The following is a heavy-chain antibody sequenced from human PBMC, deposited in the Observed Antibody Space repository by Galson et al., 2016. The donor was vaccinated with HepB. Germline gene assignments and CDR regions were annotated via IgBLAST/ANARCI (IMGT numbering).Heavy chain of an antibody. J-gene: IGHJ6*02. V-gene: IGHV1-69*04. CDR3: ARSYDREHYDFYPYGMDV. CDR1: GGTFSSYA. Sequence: SVKVSCKASGGTFSSYAITWVRQAPGQGLEWMGRIIPILGITTYAQKFPGRVTITAGKSTITAHMELSRLRSEDTAVYYCARSYDREHYDFYPYGMDVWGQGTTVTVSS. D-gene: IGHD3-3*01. CDR2: IIPILGIT.